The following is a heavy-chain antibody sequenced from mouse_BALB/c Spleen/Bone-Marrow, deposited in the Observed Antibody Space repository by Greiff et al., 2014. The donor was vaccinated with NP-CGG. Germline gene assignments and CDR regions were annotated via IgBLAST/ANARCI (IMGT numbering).Heavy chain of an antibody. Sequence: QVQLQQPGPGLVAPPQSLSITCTVSGFPLTNYGVHWVRQPPGKGLEWLGVIWAGGSTNYNSALMSRLSITKDNSKSQVFLKMNSLQTDDTAMYYCARDRYYDYYFDYWGQGTTLTVSS. CDR2: IWAGGST. V-gene: IGHV2-9*02. CDR1: GFPLTNYG. D-gene: IGHD2-4*01. J-gene: IGHJ2*01. CDR3: ARDRYYDYYFDY.